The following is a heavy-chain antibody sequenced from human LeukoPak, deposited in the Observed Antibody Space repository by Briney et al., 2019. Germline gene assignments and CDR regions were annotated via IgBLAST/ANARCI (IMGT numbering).Heavy chain of an antibody. CDR3: AKGGDSGYDSPFDY. V-gene: IGHV3-23*01. J-gene: IGHJ4*02. CDR1: GFTFSSYA. CDR2: ISGSGGST. Sequence: GGSLRLSCAASGFTFSSYAMSWVRQAPGKGLEWVSAISGSGGSTYYADSVKGRFTISRDNSKNTQYLQMNSLRVEDTAVYYCAKGGDSGYDSPFDYWGQGILVSVSS. D-gene: IGHD5-12*01.